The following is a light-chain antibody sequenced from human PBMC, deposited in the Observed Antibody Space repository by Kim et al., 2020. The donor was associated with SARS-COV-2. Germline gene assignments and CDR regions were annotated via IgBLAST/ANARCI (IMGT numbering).Light chain of an antibody. CDR2: GAS. CDR1: QSVRNN. CDR3: QQYDDWPPNT. J-gene: IGKJ2*01. Sequence: EIVLTQSPATLSVSPGQRATLSCRASQSVRNNLAWYQQKPGQPPRLLSYGASTRATGIPARFSGSGSGTDFTLTISSLQSGDFAMYYWQQYDDWPPNTFGQGTKLEI. V-gene: IGKV3-15*01.